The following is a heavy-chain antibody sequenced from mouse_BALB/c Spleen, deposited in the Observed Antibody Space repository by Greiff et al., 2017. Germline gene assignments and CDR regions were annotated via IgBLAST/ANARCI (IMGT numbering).Heavy chain of an antibody. CDR1: GDSITSGY. CDR3: ARSPYYGNHWYFDV. J-gene: IGHJ1*01. Sequence: EVKLVESGPSLVKPSQTLSLTCSVTGDSITSGYWNWIRKFPGNKLEYMGYISYSGSTYYNPSLKSRISITRDTSKNQYYLQLNSVTTEDTATYYCARSPYYGNHWYFDVWGAGTTVTVSS. D-gene: IGHD2-10*01. CDR2: ISYSGST. V-gene: IGHV3-8*02.